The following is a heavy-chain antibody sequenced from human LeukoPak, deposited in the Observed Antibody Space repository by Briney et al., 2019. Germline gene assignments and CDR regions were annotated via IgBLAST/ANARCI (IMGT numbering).Heavy chain of an antibody. CDR1: GGSISSYY. CDR2: IYYSGST. CDR3: ARTTEGGYTYDYFYYYYMDV. V-gene: IGHV4-59*01. D-gene: IGHD5-18*01. Sequence: SETLSLTCTVSGGSISSYYWSWIRQPPGKGLEWIGYIYYSGSTNYNRSLKSRVTISEDSSKNQFSLKLSSVTAADTAAYYCARTTEGGYTYDYFYYYYMDVWGKGTTVTISS. J-gene: IGHJ6*03.